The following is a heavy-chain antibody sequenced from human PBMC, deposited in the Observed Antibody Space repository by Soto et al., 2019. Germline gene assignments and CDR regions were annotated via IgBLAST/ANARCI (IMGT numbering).Heavy chain of an antibody. V-gene: IGHV3-21*01. D-gene: IGHD3-10*01. Sequence: EVQLVESGGGLVKPGESLRLSCAASGFTFSVASMNWVRQSRGRGLEWVSSISGTSDYIFYADSVKGRFTISRDNAKNSLYLQMNSLRDEDTAVYYCARDPRYYGSGSYYYFDQWGQGVLVTVSS. J-gene: IGHJ4*02. CDR1: GFTFSVAS. CDR2: ISGTSDYI. CDR3: ARDPRYYGSGSYYYFDQ.